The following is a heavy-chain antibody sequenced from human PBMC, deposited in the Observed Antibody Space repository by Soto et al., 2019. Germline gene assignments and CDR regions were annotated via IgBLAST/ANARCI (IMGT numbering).Heavy chain of an antibody. CDR2: IYDSGST. CDR1: GGSISSYY. V-gene: IGHV4-59*01. D-gene: IGHD3-22*01. CDR3: ARSGYYYDSSGYYSYYFDY. J-gene: IGHJ4*02. Sequence: SETLSLTCTVSGGSISSYYWNWIRQPPGKXLEWIGYIYDSGSTNYNPSLKSRVTISVDTSKNQFSLKLSSVTAADTAVYYCARSGYYYDSSGYYSYYFDYWGQGTLVTVYS.